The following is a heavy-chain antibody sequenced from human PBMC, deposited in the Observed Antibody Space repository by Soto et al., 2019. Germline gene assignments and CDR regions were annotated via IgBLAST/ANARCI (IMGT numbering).Heavy chain of an antibody. CDR3: ARDAAYYYDSSGYYYFDY. Sequence: GALRLSCAASGFTFSSYAMSWVRQAPGKGLEWVSAISGSGGSTYYADSVKGRFTISRDNSKNTLSLQMNSLRAEDTAVYYCARDAAYYYDSSGYYYFDYWGQGTLVTVSS. J-gene: IGHJ4*02. CDR1: GFTFSSYA. D-gene: IGHD3-22*01. V-gene: IGHV3-23*01. CDR2: ISGSGGST.